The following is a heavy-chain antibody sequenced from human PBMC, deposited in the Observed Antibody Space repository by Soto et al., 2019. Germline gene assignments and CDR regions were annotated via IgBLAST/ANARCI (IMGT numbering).Heavy chain of an antibody. CDR3: AKAGSYDFWSGYLNDY. V-gene: IGHV3-23*01. Sequence: EVQLLESGGGLVQPGGSLRLSCAASGFTFSSYAMSWVRQAPGKGLEWVSAISGSGGSTYYADSVKGRFTISRDNSKNTLYLQMNSLRAEDTAVYYCAKAGSYDFWSGYLNDYWGQGTLVTVSS. CDR1: GFTFSSYA. CDR2: ISGSGGST. D-gene: IGHD3-3*01. J-gene: IGHJ4*02.